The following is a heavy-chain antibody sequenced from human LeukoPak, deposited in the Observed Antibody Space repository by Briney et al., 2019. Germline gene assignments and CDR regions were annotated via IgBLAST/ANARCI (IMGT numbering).Heavy chain of an antibody. J-gene: IGHJ6*03. D-gene: IGHD3-10*01. CDR2: IYSGGST. Sequence: GGSLRLSCAASGFTVSSNYMSWVRQAPGKGLEWVSVIYSGGSTYYADSVKGRFTISRDNSKNTLYLQMNSLRAEDTAVYYCARVQLWFGSYYMDVWGKGTTVTISS. CDR3: ARVQLWFGSYYMDV. V-gene: IGHV3-53*01. CDR1: GFTVSSNY.